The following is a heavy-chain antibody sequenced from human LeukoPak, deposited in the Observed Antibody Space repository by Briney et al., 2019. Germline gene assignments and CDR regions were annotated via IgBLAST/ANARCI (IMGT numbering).Heavy chain of an antibody. J-gene: IGHJ4*02. CDR2: ISAYNGNT. CDR3: ARADGYSRYYFDY. D-gene: IGHD5-24*01. V-gene: IGHV1-18*01. Sequence: ASVKVSCKASGYTFTNYGISWVRQAPGQGPEWMGWISAYNGNTNYAQRLQDRVTMTTDTSTSTAYMELGSLGSDDTAVCYCARADGYSRYYFDYWGQGTLVAVSS. CDR1: GYTFTNYG.